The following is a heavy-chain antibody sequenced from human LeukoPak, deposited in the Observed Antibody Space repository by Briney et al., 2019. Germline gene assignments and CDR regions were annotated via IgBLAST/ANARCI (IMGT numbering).Heavy chain of an antibody. CDR3: AKCRIDRRYNWFDP. Sequence: SGGSLRLSCAASGFTFSSYGMSWVRQAPGKGLEWVSAISGSGGSTYYADSVKGRFTISRDNSKNTLYLQMNSLRAEDTAVYYCAKCRIDRRYNWFDPWGQGTLVTVSS. J-gene: IGHJ5*02. CDR2: ISGSGGST. D-gene: IGHD2-15*01. V-gene: IGHV3-23*01. CDR1: GFTFSSYG.